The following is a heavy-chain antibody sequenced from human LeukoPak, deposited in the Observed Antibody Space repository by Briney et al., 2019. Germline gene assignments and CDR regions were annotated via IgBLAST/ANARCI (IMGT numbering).Heavy chain of an antibody. CDR3: ARWDYYDSSGYY. V-gene: IGHV4-31*03. CDR2: IYYSGST. CDR1: GGSISSGGYY. D-gene: IGHD3-22*01. Sequence: SETLSLTCTVSGGSISSGGYYWSWIRQHPGKGLEWIGYIYYSGSTYYNPSLKSRVTISVDMSKNQFSLKLSSVTAADMAVYYCARWDYYDSSGYYWGQGTLVTVSS. J-gene: IGHJ4*02.